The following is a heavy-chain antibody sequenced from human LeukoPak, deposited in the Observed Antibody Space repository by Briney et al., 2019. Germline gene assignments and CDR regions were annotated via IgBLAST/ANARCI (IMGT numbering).Heavy chain of an antibody. Sequence: SETLSLTCTVSGGSISSYYWSWIRQPAGKGLEWIGRIYTSGSTNYNPSLKSRVTISVDKSKNQFSLKLSSVTAADTAVYYCARDLITIFGVVTRYWYFDLWGRVTLVTVSS. CDR3: ARDLITIFGVVTRYWYFDL. V-gene: IGHV4-4*07. CDR1: GGSISSYY. D-gene: IGHD3-3*01. J-gene: IGHJ2*01. CDR2: IYTSGST.